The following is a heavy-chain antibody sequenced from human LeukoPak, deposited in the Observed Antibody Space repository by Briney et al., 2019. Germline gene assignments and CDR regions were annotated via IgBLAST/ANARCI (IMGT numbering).Heavy chain of an antibody. CDR3: ASLTSPPNLYYPDDAFDI. D-gene: IGHD3-10*01. J-gene: IGHJ3*02. V-gene: IGHV4-34*01. CDR1: GGSFSGYY. CDR2: INHSGST. Sequence: PSETLSLTCAVYGGSFSGYYWSWIRQPPGKGLEWIGEINHSGSTNYNPSLKSRVTISVDTSKNQFSLKLSSVTAADTAVYYCASLTSPPNLYYPDDAFDIWGQGTMVTVSS.